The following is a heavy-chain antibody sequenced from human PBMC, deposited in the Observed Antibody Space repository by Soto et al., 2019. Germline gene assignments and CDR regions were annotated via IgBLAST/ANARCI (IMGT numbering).Heavy chain of an antibody. CDR2: ISAYNGNT. D-gene: IGHD2-2*01. J-gene: IGHJ4*02. V-gene: IGHV1-18*04. CDR1: GYTFTSYG. Sequence: ASVNVSCKASGYTFTSYGISWVRQAPGQGLEWMGWISAYNGNTNYAQKLQGRVTMTTDTSTSTAYMELRSLRSDDTAVYYCARGGYCSSTSCYPPHPFDYWGQGTLVTVSS. CDR3: ARGGYCSSTSCYPPHPFDY.